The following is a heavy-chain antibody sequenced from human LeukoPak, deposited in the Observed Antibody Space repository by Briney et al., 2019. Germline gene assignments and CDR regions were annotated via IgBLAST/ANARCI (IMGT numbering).Heavy chain of an antibody. J-gene: IGHJ6*02. CDR3: ARSYYYGMDV. Sequence: PSETLSLTCTVSGGSISSGSYYWSWIRQPAGKGLEWIGRIYTSGSTNYNPSLKSRVTISVDTSKNQFSLKLSSVTAADTAVYYCARSYYYGMDVWGQGTTVTVAS. CDR1: GGSISSGSYY. CDR2: IYTSGST. V-gene: IGHV4-61*02.